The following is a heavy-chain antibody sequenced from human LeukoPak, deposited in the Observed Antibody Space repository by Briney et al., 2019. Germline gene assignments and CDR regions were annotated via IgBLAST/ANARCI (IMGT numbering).Heavy chain of an antibody. CDR3: ARVWDYYYYMDV. V-gene: IGHV4-39*01. J-gene: IGHJ6*03. CDR2: IYYGGST. Sequence: SETLSLTCTVSGDSISSSSYYWGWIRQPPGKGLEWIGSIYYGGSTYYNPSLKSRVTISVDTSKNQFSLKLNSVTAADTAVYYCARVWDYYYYMDVWGKGTTVTVSS. CDR1: GDSISSSSYY. D-gene: IGHD3-16*01.